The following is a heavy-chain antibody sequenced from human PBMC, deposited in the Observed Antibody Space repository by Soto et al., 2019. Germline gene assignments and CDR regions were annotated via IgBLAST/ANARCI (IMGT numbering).Heavy chain of an antibody. D-gene: IGHD3-22*01. Sequence: ASVKVSCKASGYTFTSYAMHWVRQPPGQRLEWMGWINAGNGNTKYSQKFQGRVTISRDTSASTAYMVLSSLRSEDTAVYYCARRRGIYYDFAGFDPWGQGTLVTVAS. CDR3: ARRRGIYYDFAGFDP. CDR1: GYTFTSYA. CDR2: INAGNGNT. V-gene: IGHV1-3*01. J-gene: IGHJ5*02.